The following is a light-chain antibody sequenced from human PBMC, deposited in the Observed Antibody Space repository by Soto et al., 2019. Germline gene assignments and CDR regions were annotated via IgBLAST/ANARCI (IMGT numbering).Light chain of an antibody. CDR2: KAS. J-gene: IGKJ1*01. V-gene: IGKV1-5*03. CDR1: QSIKNW. CDR3: QQYESFPRT. Sequence: DIQMTQSPSTLSASLGDRVTITCRASQSIKNWFAWYQQKPGKAPTLLIFKASTLDTGVPSRFSGSGSGTEFTLTISSLEPDDFATYFCQQYESFPRTFGQGTKVEIK.